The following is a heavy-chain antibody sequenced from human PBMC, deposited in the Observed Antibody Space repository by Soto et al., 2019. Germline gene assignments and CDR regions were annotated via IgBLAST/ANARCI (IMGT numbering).Heavy chain of an antibody. CDR3: ARDKRKGGDLYFDS. D-gene: IGHD2-21*02. J-gene: IGHJ4*02. CDR2: ISHSGTT. V-gene: IGHV4-31*03. Sequence: TLSLTCNVSGASIISDGYYWNWIRQLPGRGLEWIGHISHSGTTYQNPSLKSRVSVSLDPSRNHFSLRMTSLTDADTAVYFCARDKRKGGDLYFDSRGPGTQVTVS. CDR1: GASIISDGYY.